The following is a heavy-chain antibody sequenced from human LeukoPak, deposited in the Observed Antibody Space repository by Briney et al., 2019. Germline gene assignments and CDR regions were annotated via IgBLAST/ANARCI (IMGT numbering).Heavy chain of an antibody. D-gene: IGHD4-11*01. J-gene: IGHJ6*02. CDR1: GGSISSYY. V-gene: IGHV4-59*01. CDR2: IYYSGST. CDR3: ARANSNYYYYYGMDV. Sequence: SETLSLTCTVSGGSISSYYWSWIRQPPGKGLEWIGYIYYSGSTNYNPSLKSRVTISVDTSKNQFSLKLSSVTAADTAVYYCARANSNYYYYYGMDVWGQGTTVTVSS.